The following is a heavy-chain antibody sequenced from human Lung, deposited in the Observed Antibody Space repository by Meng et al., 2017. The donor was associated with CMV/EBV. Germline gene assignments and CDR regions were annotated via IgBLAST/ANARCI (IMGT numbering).Heavy chain of an antibody. CDR2: IYHSGST. D-gene: IGHD6-19*01. CDR1: DGSIGSCHW. Sequence: GSVPGLWKPAGALSLSCAESDGSIGSCHWWSWVRQPPGKGLEWIGEIYHSGSTNYNPSLKSRVTISVDKSKNQFSLKLSSVTAADTAVYYCASFPPPGKQWLVTDYWGQGTLVTVSS. J-gene: IGHJ4*02. CDR3: ASFPPPGKQWLVTDY. V-gene: IGHV4-4*02.